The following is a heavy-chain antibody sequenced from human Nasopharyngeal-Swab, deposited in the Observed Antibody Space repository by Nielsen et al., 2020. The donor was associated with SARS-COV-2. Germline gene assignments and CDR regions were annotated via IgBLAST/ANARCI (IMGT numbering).Heavy chain of an antibody. D-gene: IGHD3-9*01. CDR3: VRDYTLNYYGLSTDYYAPLDS. CDR2: IIENGADT. Sequence: GESLNISCAASGFNFRNFAMSWVRQAPGKGLDWVSGIIENGADTYYADSVQGRSTIFRDNSKNTLYLQMNSLSAEDTAVYYCVRDYTLNYYGLSTDYYAPLDSWGQGTLVTVSS. V-gene: IGHV3-23*01. CDR1: GFNFRNFA. J-gene: IGHJ4*02.